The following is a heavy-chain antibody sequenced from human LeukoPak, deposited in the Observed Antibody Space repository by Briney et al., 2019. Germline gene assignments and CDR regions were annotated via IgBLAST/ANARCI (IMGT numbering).Heavy chain of an antibody. CDR1: GFTFSSYG. D-gene: IGHD3-22*01. CDR2: ISYDGSNK. CDR3: ARINYYDSSGYCDY. Sequence: GGSLRLSCAASGFTFSSYGMHWVRQAPGKGLEWVAVISYDGSNKYYADSVKGRFTISRDNSKNTLYLQMNSLRAEDTAVYYCARINYYDSSGYCDYWGQGTLVTVSS. J-gene: IGHJ4*02. V-gene: IGHV3-30*03.